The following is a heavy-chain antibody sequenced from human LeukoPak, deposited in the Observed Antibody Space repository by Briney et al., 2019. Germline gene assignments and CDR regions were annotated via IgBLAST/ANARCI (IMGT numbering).Heavy chain of an antibody. CDR3: AKDRQYGDYGGGDFFDS. D-gene: IGHD4-17*01. J-gene: IGHJ4*02. Sequence: GGSLRLSCAASGFTVSSNYMSWVRQAPGKGLEWVSVIYSGGSTYYADSVKGRFTISRDNSKNTLYLQMNSLRSEDTALYYCAKDRQYGDYGGGDFFDSWGQGTLVTVSS. CDR1: GFTVSSNY. V-gene: IGHV3-53*05. CDR2: IYSGGST.